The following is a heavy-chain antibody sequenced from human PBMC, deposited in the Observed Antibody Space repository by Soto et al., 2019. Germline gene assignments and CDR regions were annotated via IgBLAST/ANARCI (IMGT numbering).Heavy chain of an antibody. Sequence: PGKGLEWVSALSGSGVSTYYADSVMGRFTISRDNSKNTVYLQMNSLRAEDTAVYYCAKIESRFFYDSTGYYPFDYWGQGTLVTVSS. D-gene: IGHD3-22*01. CDR3: AKIESRFFYDSTGYYPFDY. J-gene: IGHJ4*02. V-gene: IGHV3-23*01. CDR2: LSGSGVST.